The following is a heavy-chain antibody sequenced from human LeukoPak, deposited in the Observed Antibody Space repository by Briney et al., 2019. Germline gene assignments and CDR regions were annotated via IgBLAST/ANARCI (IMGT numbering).Heavy chain of an antibody. CDR2: VSSSSSYI. J-gene: IGHJ4*02. Sequence: PGGSLRLSCAASGFTFSSYSMNWVRQAPGKGLEWVSSVSSSSSYIYYADSVKGRFTISRDNAKNSLYLQMNSLRAEDTAVYYCARQLFYDYSNYDPTGYWGQGTLVTVSS. CDR3: ARQLFYDYSNYDPTGY. V-gene: IGHV3-21*01. D-gene: IGHD4-11*01. CDR1: GFTFSSYS.